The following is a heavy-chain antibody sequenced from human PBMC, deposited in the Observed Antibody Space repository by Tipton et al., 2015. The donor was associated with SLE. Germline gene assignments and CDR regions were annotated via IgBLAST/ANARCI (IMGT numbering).Heavy chain of an antibody. J-gene: IGHJ6*04. CDR2: INHSGST. CDR3: ARGLNSGWYVPGVDPGVMDV. V-gene: IGHV4-34*01. Sequence: AGLVKPSETLSLTCAVYGGSFSGYYWSWIRQPPGKGLEWIGEINHSGSTNYNPSLKSRVTISVDTSKNQFSLKLSSVTAADTAVYYCARGLNSGWYVPGVDPGVMDVWGKGTTVTVSS. CDR1: GGSFSGYY. D-gene: IGHD6-19*01.